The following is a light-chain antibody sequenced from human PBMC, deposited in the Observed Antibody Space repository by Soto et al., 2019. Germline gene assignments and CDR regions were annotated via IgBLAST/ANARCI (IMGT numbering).Light chain of an antibody. CDR1: QSVKTL. CDR2: DEA. J-gene: IGKJ5*01. CDR3: QRRSSGPPST. Sequence: EIVLTQSPATLSLCPWERATLSCLASQSVKTLSAWHQQRPGQAPRRIIYDEAESAGGIRARFSGSGIGTDFTLTLSRLDPEHAEVDYCQRRSSGPPSTFGQGTQL. V-gene: IGKV3-11*01.